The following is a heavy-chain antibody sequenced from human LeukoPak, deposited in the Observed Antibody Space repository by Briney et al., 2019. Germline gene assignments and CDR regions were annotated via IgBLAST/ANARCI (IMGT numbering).Heavy chain of an antibody. D-gene: IGHD3-3*01. CDR1: GGSISSSSYY. CDR2: IYYSGST. V-gene: IGHV4-39*01. CDR3: ARQTDDSRSEHY. Sequence: PSETLSLTCTVSGGSISSSSYYWGWIRQPPGKGLEWIGSIYYSGSTYYNPSLKSRVTISVDTSKNQFSLKLSSVTAADTAVYYCARQTDDSRSEHYWGQGTLVTVSS. J-gene: IGHJ4*02.